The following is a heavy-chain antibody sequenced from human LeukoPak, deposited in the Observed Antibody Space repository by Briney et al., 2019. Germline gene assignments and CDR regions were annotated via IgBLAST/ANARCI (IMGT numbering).Heavy chain of an antibody. Sequence: ASVKVSCKASGYTFSDYYMHWVRQAPAQGLEWMGWINPNSGGTNYVQKLQCRVTMTRDTSISTAYMELSRLTSDDTAIYFCARGPPVSTLPHYYYYRDVWGKGTTVIVSS. D-gene: IGHD5/OR15-5a*01. J-gene: IGHJ6*03. CDR1: GYTFSDYY. CDR2: INPNSGGT. V-gene: IGHV1-2*02. CDR3: ARGPPVSTLPHYYYYRDV.